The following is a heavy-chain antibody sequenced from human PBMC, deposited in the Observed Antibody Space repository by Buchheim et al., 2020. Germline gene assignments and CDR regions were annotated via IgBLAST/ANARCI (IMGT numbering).Heavy chain of an antibody. Sequence: QVQLVQSGAEVKKPGSSVKVSCKASGGTFSSYAISWVRQAPGQGLEWMGGIIPNSGGTNYAQKFQGRVTMTRDTSISTAYMELSRLRSDDTAVYYCARESQLTIFGVVRYNWFDPWGQGTL. CDR3: ARESQLTIFGVVRYNWFDP. CDR1: GGTFSSYA. CDR2: IIPNSGGT. D-gene: IGHD3-3*01. J-gene: IGHJ5*02. V-gene: IGHV1-2*02.